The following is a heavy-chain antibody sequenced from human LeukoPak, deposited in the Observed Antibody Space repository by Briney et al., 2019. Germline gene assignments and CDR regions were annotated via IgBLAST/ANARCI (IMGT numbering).Heavy chain of an antibody. V-gene: IGHV4-4*07. Sequence: PSETLSLTCTVSGGSVSSYYWTWIRQPAGKGLEWIGRIYTSGSTNNNPSLKSRVTMSLDTSKNQLSLKPRSVTAADTAVYYCARQLGSNIAMDVWGQGTTVTVSS. CDR3: ARQLGSNIAMDV. CDR1: GGSVSSYY. J-gene: IGHJ6*02. CDR2: IYTSGST. D-gene: IGHD1-1*01.